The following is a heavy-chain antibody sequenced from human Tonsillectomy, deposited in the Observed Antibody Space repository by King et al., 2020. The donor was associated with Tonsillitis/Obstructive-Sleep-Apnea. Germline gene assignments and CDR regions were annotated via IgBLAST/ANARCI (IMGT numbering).Heavy chain of an antibody. Sequence: QLVQSGGGLVQPGGSLRLSCAASGFTLSDHYMDWVRQAPGKGLEWVGRTRNKAYSYTTEYAASVKGRFTISRDGTNNSLYLHMSSLKTEDTAVYYCARTYCTNGVCHPFDYWGQGTLVTVSS. CDR1: GFTLSDHY. J-gene: IGHJ4*02. V-gene: IGHV3-72*01. D-gene: IGHD2-8*01. CDR3: ARTYCTNGVCHPFDY. CDR2: TRNKAYSYTT.